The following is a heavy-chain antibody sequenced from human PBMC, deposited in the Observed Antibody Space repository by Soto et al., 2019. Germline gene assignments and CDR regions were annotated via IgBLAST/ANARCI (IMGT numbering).Heavy chain of an antibody. V-gene: IGHV3-7*01. CDR3: TRDWDY. J-gene: IGHJ4*02. CDR2: IRQEGSET. Sequence: ELQLVESGGGLVQPGGSLRLSCTVSGFIFRNYWMAWARQAPGKGLQWVAVIRQEGSETHYVDSVRGRFTISRDHAKNSLYLDMNSLRADDTAIYYCTRDWDYWGQGILVSVSS. CDR1: GFIFRNYW.